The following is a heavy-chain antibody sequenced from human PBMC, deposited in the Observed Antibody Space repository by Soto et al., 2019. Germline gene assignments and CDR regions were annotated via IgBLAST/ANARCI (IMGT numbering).Heavy chain of an antibody. Sequence: EVQLVESGGGLVQPGGSLRLSFAASGFTLSSYDIHWVRQATGEGLAWVSGIGSGGDTHYADSVKGRFIISREDGKNSLYLQMNNLSVGDTAVYYCTRKTPPTGMEVWGQGATVTVSS. D-gene: IGHD3-9*01. CDR2: IGSGGDT. V-gene: IGHV3-13*01. J-gene: IGHJ6*02. CDR1: GFTLSSYD. CDR3: TRKTPPTGMEV.